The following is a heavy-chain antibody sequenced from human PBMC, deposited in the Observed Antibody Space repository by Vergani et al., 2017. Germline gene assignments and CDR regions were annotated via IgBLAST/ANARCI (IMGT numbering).Heavy chain of an antibody. V-gene: IGHV3-23*01. CDR2: ISGSGGST. D-gene: IGHD3-10*01. J-gene: IGHJ4*02. Sequence: EVQLLESGGGLVQPGGSLRLSCAASGFTFSSYAMSWVRQAPGKGLEWVSAISGSGGSTYYADSVKGRFTISRDNAKNSLYLQMNSLRAEDTAVYYCARVVTMVRGVIIGYYFDYWGQGTLVTVSS. CDR3: ARVVTMVRGVIIGYYFDY. CDR1: GFTFSSYA.